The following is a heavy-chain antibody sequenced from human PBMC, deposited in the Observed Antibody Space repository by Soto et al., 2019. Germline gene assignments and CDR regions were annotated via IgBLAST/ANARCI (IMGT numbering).Heavy chain of an antibody. D-gene: IGHD3-10*01. CDR2: INAGNGNT. Sequence: ASVKVSCKASGYTFTSYAMHWVRQAPGQRLEWMGWINAGNGNTKYSQKFQGRVTITRDTSASTAYMELNSLKTEDTAVYYCSTGLGTYYSRFDYWGLGTLVTSPQ. J-gene: IGHJ4*02. CDR3: STGLGTYYSRFDY. V-gene: IGHV1-3*01. CDR1: GYTFTSYA.